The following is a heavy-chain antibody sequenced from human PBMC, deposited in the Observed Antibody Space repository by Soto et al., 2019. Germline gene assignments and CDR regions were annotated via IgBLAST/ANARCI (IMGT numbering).Heavy chain of an antibody. CDR3: AKAKCVVVPAARCGMDV. Sequence: QVQLVESGGGVVQPGRSLRLSCAASGFTFSSYGMPWVRQAPGKGLEWVAVISYDGSNKYYADSVKGRFTISRENSKNTRYLQMNSLRAEDTAVYYCAKAKCVVVPAARCGMDVWGQGTTVTVSS. CDR2: ISYDGSNK. CDR1: GFTFSSYG. D-gene: IGHD2-2*01. V-gene: IGHV3-30*18. J-gene: IGHJ6*02.